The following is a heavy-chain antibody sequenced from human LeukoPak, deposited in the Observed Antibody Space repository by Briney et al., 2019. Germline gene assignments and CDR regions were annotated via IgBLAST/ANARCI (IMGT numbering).Heavy chain of an antibody. CDR2: IYYSGST. CDR3: ARAGYTGNWFDP. D-gene: IGHD6-13*01. CDR1: GGSISSYY. J-gene: IGHJ5*02. V-gene: IGHV4-59*08. Sequence: SETLSLTCTVSGGSISSYYWSWIRQPPGKGLEWIGYIYYSGSTNYNPSLKSRVTISVDTSKNQFSLKLSSVTAADTAVYYCARAGYTGNWFDPWGQGTLVTVSS.